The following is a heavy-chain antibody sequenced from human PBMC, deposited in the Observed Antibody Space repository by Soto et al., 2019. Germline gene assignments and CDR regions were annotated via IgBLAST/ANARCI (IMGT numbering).Heavy chain of an antibody. D-gene: IGHD1-1*01. CDR3: AGFHICVWHNCDS. J-gene: IGHJ5*01. Sequence: QVQLVESGGGVVQPGRSLRLSCAASGFTFSTYSMHWVRQSPGKGLEWVAIISYDGTYRYYADCVKGRFTISSDNSENPLGLQMDSLSTYDTAIYYGAGFHICVWHNCDSRVQGRLVTLSS. CDR1: GFTFSTYS. V-gene: IGHV3-30*04. CDR2: ISYDGTYR.